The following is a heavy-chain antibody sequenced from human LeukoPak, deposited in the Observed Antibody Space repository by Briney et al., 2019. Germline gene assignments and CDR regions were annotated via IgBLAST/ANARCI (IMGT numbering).Heavy chain of an antibody. Sequence: SQTLSLTCAISGDSVSRNSASWNWIRQSPSRGLEWLGRTYYRSKWYNDYAVSVKSRITINPDTSKNQFSLQLNSLTPEDTAVYYCARGGSGVVASLFDYWGQGTLVTVSS. CDR2: TYYRSKWYN. J-gene: IGHJ4*02. V-gene: IGHV6-1*01. D-gene: IGHD3-10*01. CDR1: GDSVSRNSAS. CDR3: ARGGSGVVASLFDY.